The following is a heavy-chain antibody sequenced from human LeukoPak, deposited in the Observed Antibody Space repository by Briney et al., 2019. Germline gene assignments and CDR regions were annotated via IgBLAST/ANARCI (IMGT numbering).Heavy chain of an antibody. CDR2: ISSSSSYT. V-gene: IGHV3-21*01. D-gene: IGHD3-22*01. CDR3: ARDSAHRWLLLDY. J-gene: IGHJ4*02. CDR1: GFTFSSYS. Sequence: GGSLRLSCAASGFTFSSYSMNGVRQAPGKGLEWVSSISSSSSYTYYADSVKGRFTISRDNAKNSLYLQMNSLRAEDTAVYYCARDSAHRWLLLDYWGQGTLVTVSS.